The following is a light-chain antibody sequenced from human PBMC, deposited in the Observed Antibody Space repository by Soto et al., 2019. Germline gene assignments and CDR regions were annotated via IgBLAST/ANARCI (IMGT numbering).Light chain of an antibody. J-gene: IGLJ1*01. CDR1: SSDVGGQNY. Sequence: QSALTQPPSASGSPGQSVAISCTGTSSDVGGQNYVSWYQQHPGKAPKLIIYAVTERPSGVPDRFSGSKSGNTASLTVSGLQTEYEADYYCSSHAGNNNYVFGTGTKLTVL. CDR2: AVT. V-gene: IGLV2-8*01. CDR3: SSHAGNNNYV.